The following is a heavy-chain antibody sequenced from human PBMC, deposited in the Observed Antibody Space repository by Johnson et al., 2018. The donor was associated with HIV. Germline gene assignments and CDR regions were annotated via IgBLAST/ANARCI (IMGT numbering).Heavy chain of an antibody. Sequence: PGKGLEWVAVISYDGSNKYYADSVKGRFSISRDNSKNTLYLQMRADDTAVYYCAKDLGGYSSGWYGDALDIWGQGTMVTVSS. V-gene: IGHV3-30*18. CDR3: AKDLGGYSSGWYGDALDI. CDR2: ISYDGSNK. J-gene: IGHJ3*02. D-gene: IGHD6-19*01.